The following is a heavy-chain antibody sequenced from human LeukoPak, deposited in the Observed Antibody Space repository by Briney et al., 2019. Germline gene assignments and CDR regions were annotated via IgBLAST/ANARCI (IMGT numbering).Heavy chain of an antibody. J-gene: IGHJ4*02. Sequence: RGSLRLSCAAPGFTFSTYSMNWARQAPGKGLEWVSYISSSSSVIYFADSVKGRFTISRDNAKNSLYLQMNSLRVEDTAVYYCARGRDLFDSWGQGTLVTVSS. CDR2: ISSSSSVI. V-gene: IGHV3-48*04. CDR1: GFTFSTYS. CDR3: ARGRDLFDS.